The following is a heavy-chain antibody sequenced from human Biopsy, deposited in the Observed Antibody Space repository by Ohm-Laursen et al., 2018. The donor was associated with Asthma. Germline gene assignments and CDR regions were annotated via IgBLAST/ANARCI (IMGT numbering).Heavy chain of an antibody. CDR3: GRGDSSNWMHYYFDY. CDR2: IYSNGRSA. CDR1: GFTFGGYA. Sequence: GSLRLSCAASGFTFGGYAMSWVRQAPGKGLEWVSYIYSNGRSAHGADSFRGRFTISRDISKNTLHLQMHSLRDEDTAVYYCGRGDSSNWMHYYFDYWGQGTLVTVSS. D-gene: IGHD3-22*01. V-gene: IGHV3-23*01. J-gene: IGHJ4*02.